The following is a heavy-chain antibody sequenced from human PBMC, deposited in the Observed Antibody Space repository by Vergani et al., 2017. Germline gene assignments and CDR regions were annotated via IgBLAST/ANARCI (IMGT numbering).Heavy chain of an antibody. CDR1: GFTFSSYS. V-gene: IGHV3-21*01. J-gene: IGHJ6*02. CDR3: ARDHGLRPISSSWNYYYYGMDV. D-gene: IGHD6-13*01. CDR2: ISSSSSYI. Sequence: EVQLVESGGGLVKPGGSLRLSCAASGFTFSSYSMNWVRQAPGKGLEWVSSISSSSSYIYYADSVKGRFTISRDNAKNSLYLQMNSLRAEDTAVYYCARDHGLRPISSSWNYYYYGMDVWGQGTTVTVSS.